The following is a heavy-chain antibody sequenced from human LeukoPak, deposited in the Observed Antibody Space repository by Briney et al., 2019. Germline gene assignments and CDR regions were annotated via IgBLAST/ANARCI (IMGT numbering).Heavy chain of an antibody. V-gene: IGHV3-74*01. CDR3: MRGYDI. Sequence: GGSLRLSCAASGLIFSTQWMHWVRQGPGKGLVWVSGINGDGTSTIYAGSVKGRFTISRDNAKNTLYLQMNSLRADDTAVYYCMRGYDIWGQGTMVTVSS. J-gene: IGHJ3*02. CDR1: GLIFSTQW. CDR2: INGDGTST.